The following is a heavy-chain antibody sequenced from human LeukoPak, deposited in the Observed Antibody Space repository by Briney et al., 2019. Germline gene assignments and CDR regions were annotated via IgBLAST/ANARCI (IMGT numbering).Heavy chain of an antibody. J-gene: IGHJ4*02. Sequence: KVSCKGSGYTFTSYWVAWVRQMPGKGREWMGIVYPGDSDIRYSPSFQGQVTISADKSITTAYLQWSSLKASDTAMYYCAIQWGSGGYDYWGQGTLVTVSS. CDR3: AIQWGSGGYDY. CDR2: VYPGDSDI. V-gene: IGHV5-51*01. D-gene: IGHD1-26*01. CDR1: GYTFTSYW.